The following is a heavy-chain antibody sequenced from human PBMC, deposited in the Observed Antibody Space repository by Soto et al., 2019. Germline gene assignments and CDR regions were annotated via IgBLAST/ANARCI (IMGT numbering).Heavy chain of an antibody. V-gene: IGHV1-3*01. CDR2: INAGNGNT. Sequence: ASVKVSCKASGYTFTSYAMHWVRQAPGQRLEWMGWINAGNGNTKYSQKFQGRVTITRDTSASTAYMELSSLRSEDTAVYYCARDTLYDSSGYYYVGFNWFDPWGQGPLFTVPS. J-gene: IGHJ5*02. CDR1: GYTFTSYA. CDR3: ARDTLYDSSGYYYVGFNWFDP. D-gene: IGHD3-22*01.